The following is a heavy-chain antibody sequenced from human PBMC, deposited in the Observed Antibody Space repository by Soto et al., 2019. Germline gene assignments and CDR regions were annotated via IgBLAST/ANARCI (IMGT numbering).Heavy chain of an antibody. Sequence: QVHLVQSGAEGKKPGASMKVSCKASGYTFSSFGISWVRQAPGQGLEWMGWISADNGDTNYAQKFQGRVTMTTDTSTSTAFMELRSLRSDDTALYYCAMDCGHTAKNRKFEYWGQGTLVSVSS. J-gene: IGHJ4*02. CDR1: GYTFSSFG. CDR3: AMDCGHTAKNRKFEY. D-gene: IGHD5-18*01. V-gene: IGHV1-18*01. CDR2: ISADNGDT.